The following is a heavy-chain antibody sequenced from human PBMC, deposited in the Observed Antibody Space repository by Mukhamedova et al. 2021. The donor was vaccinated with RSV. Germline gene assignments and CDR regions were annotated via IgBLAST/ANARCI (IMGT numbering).Heavy chain of an antibody. J-gene: IGHJ2*01. V-gene: IGHV3-53*01. Sequence: YADSVKGRFTISRDNSKNTLYLQMNSLRAEDTAVYCCARGGYCSGGSCYGSWYFDLWGRGTLVTVSS. D-gene: IGHD2-15*01. CDR3: ARGGYCSGGSCYGSWYFDL.